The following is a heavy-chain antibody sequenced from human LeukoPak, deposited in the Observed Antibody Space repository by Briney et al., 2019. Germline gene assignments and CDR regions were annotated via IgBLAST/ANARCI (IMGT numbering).Heavy chain of an antibody. CDR1: GGTFSSYA. CDR3: ARVGGYGSGSYPKYYFDY. Sequence: SVKVSCKASGGTFSSYAISWVRQAPGQGLEWMGRIIPIFGTANYAQKFQGRVTITTDESTSTAYMELSSLRSEDTAVYYCARVGGYGSGSYPKYYFDYWGHGTLVTVSS. J-gene: IGHJ4*01. CDR2: IIPIFGTA. D-gene: IGHD3-10*01. V-gene: IGHV1-69*05.